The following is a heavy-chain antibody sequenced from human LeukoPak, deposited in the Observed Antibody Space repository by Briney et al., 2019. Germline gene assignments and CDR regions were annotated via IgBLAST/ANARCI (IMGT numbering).Heavy chain of an antibody. CDR1: GXPFSGYW. CDR3: ARDFNYSPDY. J-gene: IGHJ4*02. V-gene: IGHV3-74*01. D-gene: IGHD2-21*01. Sequence: GGSLRLSCAASGXPFSGYWMHWVRQGPGKGLVSVSRINSDGFSTSYADSVKGRFTISRDNAKNTLYLQMNSLRAEDTAVYYRARDFNYSPDYWGQGTLVTVSS. CDR2: INSDGFST.